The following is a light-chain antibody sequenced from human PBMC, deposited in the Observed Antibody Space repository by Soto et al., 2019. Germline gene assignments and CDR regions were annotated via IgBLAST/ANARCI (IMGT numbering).Light chain of an antibody. CDR3: QQYYSTPIT. J-gene: IGKJ5*01. CDR2: WAS. V-gene: IGKV4-1*01. CDR1: HNILYSSDNKNY. Sequence: IVLTQSPGSLAFWLVDISTINCKSSHNILYSSDNKNYLAWYQQKPGQPPKLLIYWASTRESGVPDRFSGSGSGTDFTLTISSLQAEDVAVYYCQQYYSTPITFGQGTRLEIK.